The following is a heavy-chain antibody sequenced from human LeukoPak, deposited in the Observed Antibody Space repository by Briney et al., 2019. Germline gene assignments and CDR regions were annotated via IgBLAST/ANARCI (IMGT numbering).Heavy chain of an antibody. CDR2: ISGSGGST. V-gene: IGHV3-23*01. CDR3: AKDRPNYYGSNGHYYRRDGDY. J-gene: IGHJ4*02. D-gene: IGHD3-22*01. CDR1: GFTFSSYA. Sequence: GGSLRLSCTASGFTFSSYAMSWVRQAPGKGLEWGSAISGSGGSTYYADSVKGRFTISRDNSENMLYLQMNSLRVEDTAVYFCAKDRPNYYGSNGHYYRRDGDYWGQGTLVTVSS.